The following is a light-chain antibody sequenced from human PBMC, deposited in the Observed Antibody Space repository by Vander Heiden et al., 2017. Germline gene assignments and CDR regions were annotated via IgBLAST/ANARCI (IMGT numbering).Light chain of an antibody. CDR3: QQRDSTPFT. V-gene: IGKV1-39*01. J-gene: IGKJ3*01. Sequence: DIQMTQSLSSLSASVGDRVTITCRASQSISSYLNWYQQKPGKAPKLLIYAASSLQSGVPSRFSGSGSGTDFTLTISRLQPEDFATYYCQQRDSTPFTFGHGTKVDIK. CDR2: AAS. CDR1: QSISSY.